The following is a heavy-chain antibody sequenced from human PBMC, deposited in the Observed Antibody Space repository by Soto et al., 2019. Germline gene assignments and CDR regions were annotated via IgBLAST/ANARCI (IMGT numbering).Heavy chain of an antibody. CDR1: GYTFTSYA. Sequence: ASVKVSCKASGYTFTSYAMHWVRQAPGQRLEWMGWINAGNGNTKYSQKFQGRVTITRDTSASTAYMELSSLRSEDTAVYYCARDRRYCSGGSCSSYYYMDVWGKGTTVTVYS. D-gene: IGHD2-15*01. CDR2: INAGNGNT. V-gene: IGHV1-3*01. CDR3: ARDRRYCSGGSCSSYYYMDV. J-gene: IGHJ6*03.